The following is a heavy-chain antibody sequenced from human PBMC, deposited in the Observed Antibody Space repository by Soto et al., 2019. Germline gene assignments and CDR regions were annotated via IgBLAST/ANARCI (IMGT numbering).Heavy chain of an antibody. CDR3: VRGGYYGSGSYYTLLDY. Sequence: PSETLSLTCTVTGGSISGYYWSWIRQPAGKGLEWIGRIYSGGSTNYNPSLKSRVTMSVDTSKKQFSLKLTSVTAADTAVYYCVRGGYYGSGSYYTLLDYWGQGILVTVSS. CDR1: GGSISGYY. D-gene: IGHD3-10*01. V-gene: IGHV4-4*07. J-gene: IGHJ4*02. CDR2: IYSGGST.